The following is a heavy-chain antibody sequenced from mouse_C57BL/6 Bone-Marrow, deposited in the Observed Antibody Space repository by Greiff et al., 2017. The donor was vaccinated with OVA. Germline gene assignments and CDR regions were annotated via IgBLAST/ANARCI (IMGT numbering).Heavy chain of an antibody. J-gene: IGHJ1*03. V-gene: IGHV1-50*01. D-gene: IGHD1-1*01. CDR3: ARRYYGSRLPLYFDV. CDR2: IEPSDSYT. Sequence: QVQLKQPGAELVKPGASVKLSCKASGYTFTSYWMQWVKQGPGQGLEWIGEIEPSDSYTNYNQKFKGKATLTVATSSSAAYMQLSSLTSEDSAVYYCARRYYGSRLPLYFDVWGTGTTVTVSS. CDR1: GYTFTSYW.